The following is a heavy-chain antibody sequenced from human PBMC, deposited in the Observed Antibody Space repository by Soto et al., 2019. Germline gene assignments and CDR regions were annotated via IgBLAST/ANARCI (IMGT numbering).Heavy chain of an antibody. V-gene: IGHV3-30*18. D-gene: IGHD4-17*01. Sequence: PGESLKISCAASGFTFSSYGMHWVRQAPGKGLEWVAVISYDGSNKYYADSVKGRFTISRDNSKNTLYLQMNSLRAEDTAVYYCAKNYGDYDYYYYYGMDVWGQGTTVTVSS. CDR1: GFTFSSYG. CDR2: ISYDGSNK. CDR3: AKNYGDYDYYYYYGMDV. J-gene: IGHJ6*02.